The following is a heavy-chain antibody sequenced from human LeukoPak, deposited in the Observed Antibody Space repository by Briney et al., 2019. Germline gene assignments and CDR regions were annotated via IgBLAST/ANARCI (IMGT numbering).Heavy chain of an antibody. CDR3: AKDTYCSSTSCHGGAFDI. D-gene: IGHD2-2*01. V-gene: IGHV3-30*02. J-gene: IGHJ3*02. Sequence: GSLRLSCTASGFSFRSYGMHWVRQTAGRGLEWLAFMRYDGKEEYYADAVKGRFTISRDNSKNTLYLQMNSLRAEDTAVYYCAKDTYCSSTSCHGGAFDIWGQGTMVTVSS. CDR2: MRYDGKEE. CDR1: GFSFRSYG.